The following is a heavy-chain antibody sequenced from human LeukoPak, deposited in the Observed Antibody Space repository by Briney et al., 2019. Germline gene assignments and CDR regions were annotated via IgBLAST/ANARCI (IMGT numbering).Heavy chain of an antibody. CDR2: IYYSGST. CDR3: ARIRHSGIDYYYYGMDV. D-gene: IGHD3-10*01. CDR1: GGSISSYY. J-gene: IGHJ6*02. Sequence: SETLSLTCTVSGGSISSYYWSWIRQPPGKGLEWIGDIYYSGSTNYNPSLKSRVTISVDTSKNQFSLKLSSVTAADTAVYYCARIRHSGIDYYYYGMDVWGQGTTVTVSS. V-gene: IGHV4-59*01.